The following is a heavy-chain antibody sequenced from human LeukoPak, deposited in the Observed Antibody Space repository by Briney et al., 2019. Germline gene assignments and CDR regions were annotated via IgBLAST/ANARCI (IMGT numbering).Heavy chain of an antibody. CDR2: ISGTSNTI. Sequence: GGSLRLSCVGSGFTFSSYSMNWVRQAPGKGLEWVSYISGTSNTIYYDDSVKGRFTVSRDNAKNSLYLQMNSLRAEDTAIYYCARDLGSYSSGWYMGFDYWGQGTLATVSS. CDR3: ARDLGSYSSGWYMGFDY. D-gene: IGHD6-19*01. CDR1: GFTFSSYS. V-gene: IGHV3-48*01. J-gene: IGHJ4*02.